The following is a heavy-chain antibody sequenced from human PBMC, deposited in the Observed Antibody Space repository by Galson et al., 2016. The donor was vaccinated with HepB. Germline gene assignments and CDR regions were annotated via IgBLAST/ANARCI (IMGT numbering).Heavy chain of an antibody. V-gene: IGHV3-30*04. CDR1: GFTFSSDA. Sequence: SLRLSCAASGFTFSSDAMHWVRQAPSKGLEWVAVISYDGNYKSYADAVKGRFTISRDNAKKSLYLQMNSLRAEDTAVYYCARVGIGSSWYFDYWGQGTLVTVSS. J-gene: IGHJ4*02. CDR3: ARVGIGSSWYFDY. D-gene: IGHD6-13*01. CDR2: ISYDGNYK.